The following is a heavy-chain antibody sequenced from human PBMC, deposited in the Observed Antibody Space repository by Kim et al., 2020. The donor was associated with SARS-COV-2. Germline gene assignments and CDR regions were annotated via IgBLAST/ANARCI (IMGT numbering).Heavy chain of an antibody. CDR3: ARRGIVGASGAFDI. CDR2: IYYSGST. Sequence: SETLSLTCTVSGGSISSSSYYWGWIRQPPGKGLEWIGSIYYSGSTYYNPSLKSRVTISVDTSKNQFSLKLSSVTAADTAVYYCARRGIVGASGAFDIWGQGTMVTVSS. V-gene: IGHV4-39*01. CDR1: GGSISSSSYY. D-gene: IGHD1-26*01. J-gene: IGHJ3*02.